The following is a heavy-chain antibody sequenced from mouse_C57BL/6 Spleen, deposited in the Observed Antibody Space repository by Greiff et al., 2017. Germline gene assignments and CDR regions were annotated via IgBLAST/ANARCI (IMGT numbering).Heavy chain of an antibody. CDR2: ISSGGSYT. Sequence: EVKLMESGGDLVKPGGSLKLSCAASGFTFSSYGMSWVRQTPDKRLEWVATISSGGSYTSYPDSVKGRFTISRDNAKNTLYLQMSSLKSEDTAMYYCARPYSNYEGFAYWGQGTLVTVSA. CDR3: ARPYSNYEGFAY. J-gene: IGHJ3*01. CDR1: GFTFSSYG. D-gene: IGHD2-5*01. V-gene: IGHV5-6*01.